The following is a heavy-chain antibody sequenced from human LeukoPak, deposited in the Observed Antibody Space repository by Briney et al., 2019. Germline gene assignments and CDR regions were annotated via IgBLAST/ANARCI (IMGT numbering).Heavy chain of an antibody. J-gene: IGHJ4*02. CDR3: ASEYYYDSSGYYYPFVNPFDY. V-gene: IGHV1-2*02. CDR1: GYTFTGYY. D-gene: IGHD3-22*01. Sequence: ASVKVSCKASGYTFTGYYMHWVRQAPGQGLEWMGWINPSSGGTNYAQKFQGRVTMTRDTSISTAYMELSRLRSDDTAVYYCASEYYYDSSGYYYPFVNPFDYWGQGTLVTVSS. CDR2: INPSSGGT.